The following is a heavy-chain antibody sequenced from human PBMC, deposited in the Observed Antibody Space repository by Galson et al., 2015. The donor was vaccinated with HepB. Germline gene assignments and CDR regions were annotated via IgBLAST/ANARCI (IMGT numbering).Heavy chain of an antibody. D-gene: IGHD2-15*01. Sequence: SLRLSCAASGFTVSSNYMSWVRQAPGKGLAWVSVIYSGGSTYYADSVRGRFTISRDNSKNTLYLQMNSLRAEDTAVYYCARVPVVAATSDAFDIWGQGTMVTVSS. CDR2: IYSGGST. CDR3: ARVPVVAATSDAFDI. CDR1: GFTVSSNY. V-gene: IGHV3-66*02. J-gene: IGHJ3*02.